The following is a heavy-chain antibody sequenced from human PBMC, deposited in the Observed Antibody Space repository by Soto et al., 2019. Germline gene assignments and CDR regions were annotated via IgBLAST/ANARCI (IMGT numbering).Heavy chain of an antibody. Sequence: SETLSLTCAVSGGSISSSNWWSWVRRPPGKGLEWIGEIYHSGSTNYNPSLKSRVTISVDKSKNQFSLKLSSVTAADTAVYYCARDLFEYYYGMDVWGQGTTVTVSS. CDR3: ARDLFEYYYGMDV. J-gene: IGHJ6*02. V-gene: IGHV4-4*02. CDR2: IYHSGST. CDR1: GGSISSSNW. D-gene: IGHD2-21*01.